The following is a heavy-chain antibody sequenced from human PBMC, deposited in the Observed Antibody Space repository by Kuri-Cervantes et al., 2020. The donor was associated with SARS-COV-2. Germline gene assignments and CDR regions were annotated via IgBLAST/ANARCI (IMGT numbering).Heavy chain of an antibody. CDR3: AKEYSDYYMDV. D-gene: IGHD2-21*01. J-gene: IGHJ6*03. Sequence: GGSLRLSCAASGFTFSSYSMNWVRQAPGKGLEWVSYISSSSSTIYYADSVKGRFTISRDNAKNSLYLQMNSLRAEDTAVYYCAKEYSDYYMDVWGKGTTVTVSS. V-gene: IGHV3-48*01. CDR1: GFTFSSYS. CDR2: ISSSSSTI.